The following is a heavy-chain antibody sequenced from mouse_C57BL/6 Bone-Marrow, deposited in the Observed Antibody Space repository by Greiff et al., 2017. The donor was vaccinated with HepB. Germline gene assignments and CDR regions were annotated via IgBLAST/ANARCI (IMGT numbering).Heavy chain of an antibody. D-gene: IGHD2-5*01. J-gene: IGHJ3*01. CDR2: IYPRSGNT. Sequence: QVQLKESGAELARPGASVKLSCKASGYTFTSYGISWVKQRTGQGLEWIGEIYPRSGNTYYNEKFKGKATLTADKSSSTAYMELRSLTSEDSAVYFCARGNYSNPLLSYWGQGTLVTVSA. CDR3: ARGNYSNPLLSY. CDR1: GYTFTSYG. V-gene: IGHV1-81*01.